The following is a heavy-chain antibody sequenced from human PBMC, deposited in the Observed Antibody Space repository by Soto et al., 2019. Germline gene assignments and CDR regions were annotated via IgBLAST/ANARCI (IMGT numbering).Heavy chain of an antibody. J-gene: IGHJ4*02. Sequence: SETLSLTCTVSGGSISSSSYYWGWIRQPPGKGLEWIGSIYYSGSTYYNPSLKSRVTISVDTSKNQFSLKLSSVTAADTAVYYCARLSGEWLVYSFDDWGQGTLVTVSS. CDR1: GGSISSSSYY. V-gene: IGHV4-39*01. D-gene: IGHD6-19*01. CDR2: IYYSGST. CDR3: ARLSGEWLVYSFDD.